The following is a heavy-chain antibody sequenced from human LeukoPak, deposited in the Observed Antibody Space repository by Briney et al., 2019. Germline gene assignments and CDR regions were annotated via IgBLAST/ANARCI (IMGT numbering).Heavy chain of an antibody. D-gene: IGHD6-19*01. CDR1: GGSISSSNYY. CDR3: ARGGWSLDY. CDR2: MLYSGST. Sequence: SETLSLTCTVSGGSISSSNYYWSWIRQSPGKGLEWIGYMLYSGSTNQNPSLRSRVTISVGTSKNQFSLRLTSVTAADTAVYYCARGGWSLDYWGQGTLVTVSS. J-gene: IGHJ4*02. V-gene: IGHV4-61*01.